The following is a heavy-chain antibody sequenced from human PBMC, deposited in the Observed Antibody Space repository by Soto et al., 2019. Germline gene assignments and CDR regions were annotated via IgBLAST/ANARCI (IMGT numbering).Heavy chain of an antibody. CDR2: IIPFFGTA. J-gene: IGHJ4*02. CDR1: GGTFRSYA. Sequence: QVQLVQSGAEVKKPGSSVKVSCKASGGTFRSYAISWVRQAPGQGLEWTGGIIPFFGTAKYAQKFQGRVTITADESTSTAFMELSSLRSEDTAVYYCAREHKDGWGGYWGQGTLVTVSA. CDR3: AREHKDGWGGY. V-gene: IGHV1-69*01. D-gene: IGHD6-19*01.